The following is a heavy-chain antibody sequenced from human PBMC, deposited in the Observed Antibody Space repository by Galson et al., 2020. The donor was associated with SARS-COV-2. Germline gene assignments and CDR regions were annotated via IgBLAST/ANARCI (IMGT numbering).Heavy chain of an antibody. CDR1: GDSINTRSYY. D-gene: IGHD1-20*01. Sequence: SETLSLTCTVSGDSINTRSYYWSWIRQSPGKGLEWIGNVYHRGTTYYNPSLKSRVTISMDTSRNQISLRLTSVTPSDTAVYYCARQSLKIVVNPSATITGWFDPWGQGILVTVSS. V-gene: IGHV4-39*01. CDR3: ARQSLKIVVNPSATITGWFDP. CDR2: VYHRGTT. J-gene: IGHJ5*02.